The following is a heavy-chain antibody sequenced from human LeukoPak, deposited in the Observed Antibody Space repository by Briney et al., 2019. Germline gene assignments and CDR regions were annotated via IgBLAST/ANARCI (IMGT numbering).Heavy chain of an antibody. CDR3: ARDFDSSGCFDY. J-gene: IGHJ4*02. CDR2: IYYSGST. D-gene: IGHD3-22*01. CDR1: GGSISSYY. V-gene: IGHV4-59*01. Sequence: SETLSLTCVVPGGSISSYYWSWIRQPPGKGLEWIGCIYYSGSTNYNPSLKSRLTISVDTSKNRFALKLSSVTAAETAVYYCARDFDSSGCFDYWGQGTLVTVSS.